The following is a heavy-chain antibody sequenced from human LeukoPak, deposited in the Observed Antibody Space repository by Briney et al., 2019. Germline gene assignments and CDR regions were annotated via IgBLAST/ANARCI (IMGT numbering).Heavy chain of an antibody. V-gene: IGHV4-59*01. Sequence: PSETLSLTCTVSGGSISGYYWSWIRQPPGKGLEWIGYIYYSGSTNYNPSLKSRVTISVDTSKNQFSLQLTSVTAADTAVYYCARMVHDSSGYFSYRFDYWGQGTLVTVSS. CDR3: ARMVHDSSGYFSYRFDY. J-gene: IGHJ4*02. CDR1: GGSISGYY. CDR2: IYYSGST. D-gene: IGHD3-22*01.